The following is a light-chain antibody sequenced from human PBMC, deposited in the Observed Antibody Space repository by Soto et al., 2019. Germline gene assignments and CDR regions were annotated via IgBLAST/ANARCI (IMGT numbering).Light chain of an antibody. CDR3: QQYSGNSFT. Sequence: DIQMTQSPSTLSSSVGDSVTITCRASQSVFIWLYWYQQKPGRAPTLLIFDGMNLENGVPSRFSGDGSETEFTLTISRLQPDDFATYYCQQYSGNSFTFGQGTKLEI. CDR1: QSVFIW. J-gene: IGKJ2*01. V-gene: IGKV1-5*01. CDR2: DGM.